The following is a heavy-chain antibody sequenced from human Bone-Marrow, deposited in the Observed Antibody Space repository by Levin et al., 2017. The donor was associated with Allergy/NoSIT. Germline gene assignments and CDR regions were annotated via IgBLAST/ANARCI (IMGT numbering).Heavy chain of an antibody. V-gene: IGHV3-7*01. D-gene: IGHD6-6*01. J-gene: IGHJ4*02. CDR3: ARVYSTSSHLDS. CDR2: IKQDGTDK. CDR1: GFTFSSHW. Sequence: SGGSLRLSCAASGFTFSSHWMTWVRQAPGKGLEWVANIKQDGTDKYYVDSVKGRFTISRDNAKNSLYLQMNSLGVEDTAVCYCARVYSTSSHLDSWGQGTLVTVSS.